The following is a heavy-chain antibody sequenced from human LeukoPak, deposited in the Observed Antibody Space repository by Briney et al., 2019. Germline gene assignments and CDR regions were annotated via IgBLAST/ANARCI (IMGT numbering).Heavy chain of an antibody. J-gene: IGHJ5*02. CDR1: GGSISSSSYY. D-gene: IGHD3-10*01. CDR3: ASRILWFGELEGWFDP. CDR2: INHSGST. V-gene: IGHV4-39*07. Sequence: SETLSLTCTVSGGSISSSSYYWSWIRQPPGKGLEWIGEINHSGSTNYNPSLKSRVTISVDTSKNQFSLKLSSVTAADTAVYYCASRILWFGELEGWFDPWGQGTLVTVSS.